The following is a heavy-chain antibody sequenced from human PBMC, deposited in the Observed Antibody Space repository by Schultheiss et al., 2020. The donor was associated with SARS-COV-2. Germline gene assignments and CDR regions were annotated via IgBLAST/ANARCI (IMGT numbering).Heavy chain of an antibody. V-gene: IGHV3-30*03. CDR3: ASLTTVTGDY. D-gene: IGHD4-11*01. J-gene: IGHJ4*02. Sequence: GGSLRLSCAASGFTFSSYGMHWVRQAPGKGLEWVAVISYDGSNKYYADSVKGRFTISRDNSKNTLYLQMNSLRAEDTAVYYCASLTTVTGDYWGQGSLVTVAS. CDR1: GFTFSSYG. CDR2: ISYDGSNK.